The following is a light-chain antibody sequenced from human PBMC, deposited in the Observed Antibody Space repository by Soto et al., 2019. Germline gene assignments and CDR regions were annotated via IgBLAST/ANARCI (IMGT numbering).Light chain of an antibody. V-gene: IGKV1-39*01. CDR3: QQSYRTPIT. J-gene: IGKJ5*01. Sequence: IQLTQSPSSLSASVGDRVTITCRTSQGISSYLGWYQQKPGKAPKVLIYAASNLQSGVPPRFSGSGSGTDFTLTISSLQPEDVATYFCQQSYRTPITFGQGTPLEIK. CDR2: AAS. CDR1: QGISSY.